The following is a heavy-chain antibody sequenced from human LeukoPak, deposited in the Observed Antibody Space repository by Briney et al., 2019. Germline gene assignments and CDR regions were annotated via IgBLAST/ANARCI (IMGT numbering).Heavy chain of an antibody. CDR2: IGGSGSST. CDR1: GFTFNSYA. CDR3: ARELWFDY. V-gene: IGHV3-23*01. D-gene: IGHD5-18*01. Sequence: GGSLRLSCEASGFTFNSYAMSWVRQAPGKGLEWVSGIGGSGSSTYYADFVKGRFTISRDNSKNTLYLQMNSLRAEDTAIYYCARELWFDYWGQGTLVTVSS. J-gene: IGHJ4*02.